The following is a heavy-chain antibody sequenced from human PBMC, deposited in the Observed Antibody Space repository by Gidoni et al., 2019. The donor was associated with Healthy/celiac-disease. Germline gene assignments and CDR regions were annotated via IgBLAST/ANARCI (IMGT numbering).Heavy chain of an antibody. J-gene: IGHJ4*02. D-gene: IGHD3-9*01. CDR1: GFTFSSYA. CDR3: ARDLYYDILTGLLDY. V-gene: IGHV3-64*01. Sequence: EVQLVESGGGLVQPGGSLRLSCAASGFTFSSYAMHWVRQAPGKGLEYVSAISSNGGSTYYANYVKGRFTISRDNSKNTLYLQMGSLRAEDMAVYYCARDLYYDILTGLLDYWGQGTLVTVSS. CDR2: ISSNGGST.